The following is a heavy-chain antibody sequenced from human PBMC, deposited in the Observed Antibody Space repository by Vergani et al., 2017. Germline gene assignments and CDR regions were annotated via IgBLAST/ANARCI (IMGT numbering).Heavy chain of an antibody. CDR1: GGTFSSYA. Sequence: QVQLVQSGAEVKKPGSSVKVSCKASGGTFSSYAISWVRQAPGQGLEWMGRIIPILGIANYAQKFQGRVTITADKSTSTAYMELSSLRSEDTAVYYCARGTDDSSGYYYVAFDIWGQGTMVTVSS. V-gene: IGHV1-69*04. J-gene: IGHJ3*02. CDR2: IIPILGIA. D-gene: IGHD3-22*01. CDR3: ARGTDDSSGYYYVAFDI.